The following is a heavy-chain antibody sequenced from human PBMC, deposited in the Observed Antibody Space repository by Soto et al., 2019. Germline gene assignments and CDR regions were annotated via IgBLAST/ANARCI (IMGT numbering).Heavy chain of an antibody. D-gene: IGHD6-13*01. Sequence: GGSLRLSCAASGFTFDDYAMHWVRQAPGKGLEWVSGISWNSGSIGYADSVKGRFTISRDNAKNSLYLQMNSLRAEDTALYYCAKDRGSSGRARWFDPWGQGTLVTVSS. CDR2: ISWNSGSI. V-gene: IGHV3-9*01. CDR3: AKDRGSSGRARWFDP. J-gene: IGHJ5*02. CDR1: GFTFDDYA.